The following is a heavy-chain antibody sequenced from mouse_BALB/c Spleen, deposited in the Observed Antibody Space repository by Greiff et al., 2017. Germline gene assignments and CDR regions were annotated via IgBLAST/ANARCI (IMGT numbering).Heavy chain of an antibody. CDR1: GYSITSDYA. CDR2: ISYSGST. CDR3: ARDYYGSSIFDY. Sequence: DVQLQESGPGLVKPSQSLSLTCTVTGYSITSDYAWNWIRQFPGNKLEWMGYISYSGSTSYNPSLKSRISITRDTSKNQFFLQLNSVTTEDTATYYCARDYYGSSIFDYWGQGTTLTVSS. J-gene: IGHJ2*01. D-gene: IGHD1-1*01. V-gene: IGHV3-2*02.